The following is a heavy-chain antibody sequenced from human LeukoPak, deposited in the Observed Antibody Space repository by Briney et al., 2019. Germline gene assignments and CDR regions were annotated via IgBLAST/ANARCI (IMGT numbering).Heavy chain of an antibody. CDR3: AKSNGYGLLDI. J-gene: IGHJ3*02. V-gene: IGHV4-39*07. Sequence: SETLSLTYTVSGGSISSSSYYWGWIRQPPGKGLEWIGSIYYSGSTYYNPSLKSRVTISVDTSKNQFSLKLSSVTAADTAVYYCAKSNGYGLLDIWGQGTMVPVSS. D-gene: IGHD5-18*01. CDR2: IYYSGST. CDR1: GGSISSSSYY.